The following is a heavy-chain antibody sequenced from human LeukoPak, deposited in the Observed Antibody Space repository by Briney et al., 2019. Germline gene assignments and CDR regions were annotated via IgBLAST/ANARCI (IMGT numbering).Heavy chain of an antibody. J-gene: IGHJ4*02. Sequence: PGRSLRLSCAASGFTFSNYAMHWVRQAPGKGLEGVAVISYDGSIKYYADSVKGRFTISRDNSKNTLYLQMNSLRAEDTAVYYCARGPEQWLVHFDYWGQGTLVTVSS. CDR3: ARGPEQWLVHFDY. D-gene: IGHD6-19*01. V-gene: IGHV3-30-3*01. CDR2: ISYDGSIK. CDR1: GFTFSNYA.